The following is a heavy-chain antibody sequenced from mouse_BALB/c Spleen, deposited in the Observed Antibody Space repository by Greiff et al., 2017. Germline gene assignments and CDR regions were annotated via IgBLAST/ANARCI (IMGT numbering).Heavy chain of an antibody. CDR2: ISSGGSYT. D-gene: IGHD1-1*01. Sequence: EVQLVESGGGLVKPGGSLKLSCAASGFTFSSYAMSWVRQTPEKRLEWVATISSGGSYTYYPDSVKGRFTISRDNAKNTLYLQMSSLRSEDTAMYYCARETTVVAGGSWYFDVWGAGTTVTVSS. CDR3: ARETTVVAGGSWYFDV. CDR1: GFTFSSYA. J-gene: IGHJ1*01. V-gene: IGHV5-9-3*01.